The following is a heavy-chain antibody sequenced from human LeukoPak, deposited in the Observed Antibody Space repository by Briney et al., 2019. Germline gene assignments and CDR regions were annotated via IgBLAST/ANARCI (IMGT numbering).Heavy chain of an antibody. CDR1: GGSFRGDY. J-gene: IGHJ3*02. Sequence: TPSQTLSLTCAVHGGSFRGDYWSWLRQPSGKGLEWLGEINQRGSTNYNPSLKSRVTISVDTSKNQFSLKLSSVTAADTAVYYCARGLIHHDAFDIWGQGTMVTVSS. CDR2: INQRGST. D-gene: IGHD2-21*01. V-gene: IGHV4-34*01. CDR3: ARGLIHHDAFDI.